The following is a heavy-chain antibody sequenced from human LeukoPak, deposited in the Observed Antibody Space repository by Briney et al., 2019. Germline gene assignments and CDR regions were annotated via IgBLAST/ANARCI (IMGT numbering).Heavy chain of an antibody. V-gene: IGHV1-18*01. J-gene: IGHJ4*02. Sequence: GASVKVSCKASGYTFTSYGISWVRQAPGQGLEWMGWISAYNGNTNYAQKLQGRVTMTTDTSTSTAYMELRSLRSDDTAVYYCARTYDYVWGSYRSGPVDYWGQGTLVTVSS. D-gene: IGHD3-16*02. CDR3: ARTYDYVWGSYRSGPVDY. CDR1: GYTFTSYG. CDR2: ISAYNGNT.